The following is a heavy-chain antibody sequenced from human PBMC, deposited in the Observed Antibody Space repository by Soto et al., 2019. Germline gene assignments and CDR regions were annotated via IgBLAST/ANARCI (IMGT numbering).Heavy chain of an antibody. J-gene: IGHJ6*02. Sequence: HPGGSLRLSCVASRLSFSSSTMNWVRQAPGKGLEWLAYVTGDSDTIYYADSVKGRFTISRDNSKNTLYLQMNTLRAEDTAVYYCARANAMTTVTASYYYGMDVWGQGTTVTVSS. V-gene: IGHV3-48*01. CDR1: RLSFSSST. CDR2: VTGDSDTI. D-gene: IGHD4-17*01. CDR3: ARANAMTTVTASYYYGMDV.